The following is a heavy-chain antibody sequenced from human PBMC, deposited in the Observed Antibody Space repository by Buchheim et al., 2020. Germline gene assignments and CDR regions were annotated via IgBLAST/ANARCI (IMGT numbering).Heavy chain of an antibody. D-gene: IGHD3-10*01. V-gene: IGHV3-7*01. CDR3: AREKRFGELFIQEAYYGMDV. Sequence: EAQLLESGGSLVQPGGSLRLSCAGSGFTFRSYWMSWVRQAPGKGLEWVANIKQDGSEKYNVDSVKGRFTLYRDNAKNSLYLQMNSLRAEDTAVYYCAREKRFGELFIQEAYYGMDVWGQGTT. CDR1: GFTFRSYW. CDR2: IKQDGSEK. J-gene: IGHJ6*02.